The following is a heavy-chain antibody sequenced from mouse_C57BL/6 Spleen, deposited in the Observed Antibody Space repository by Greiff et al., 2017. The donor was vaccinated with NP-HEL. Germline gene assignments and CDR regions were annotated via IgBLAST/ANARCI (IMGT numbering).Heavy chain of an antibody. CDR1: GYTFTSYW. Sequence: VQLQQPGAELVMPGASVKLSCKASGYTFTSYWMHWVKQRPGQGLEWIGEIDPSDSYTNYNQKFKGKSTLTVDKSSSTAYMQLSSLTSEDSAVYYCARAGYGNEYYFDYWGQGTTLTVSS. J-gene: IGHJ2*01. V-gene: IGHV1-69*01. D-gene: IGHD2-1*01. CDR2: IDPSDSYT. CDR3: ARAGYGNEYYFDY.